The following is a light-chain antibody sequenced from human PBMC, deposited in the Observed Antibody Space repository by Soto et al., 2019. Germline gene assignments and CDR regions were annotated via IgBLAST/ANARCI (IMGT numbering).Light chain of an antibody. CDR2: DAS. V-gene: IGKV3-11*02. CDR3: QQYNDWPRT. CDR1: ESVNDY. Sequence: EVVLTQSPATLSLSPGERATLFCRANESVNDYLAWYQQRPGQAPRLLIFDASNRAPGIPARFSASGSRRDFTLTISSLEPEDFALYFCQQYNDWPRTFGGGTKVEMK. J-gene: IGKJ4*01.